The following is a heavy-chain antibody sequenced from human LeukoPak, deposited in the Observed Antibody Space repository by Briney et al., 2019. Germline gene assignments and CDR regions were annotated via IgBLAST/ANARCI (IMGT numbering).Heavy chain of an antibody. V-gene: IGHV1-69*05. CDR3: AREDRDGPPAY. CDR1: GGTFSIYA. Sequence: SVKVSCKASGGTFSIYAISWVRQAPGQGLEWMGGIIPIFGTANYAQKFQGRVTITTDESTSRAYLELSSLRSDDTAVYYCAREDRDGPPAYWGQGTLVTVSS. D-gene: IGHD5-24*01. J-gene: IGHJ4*02. CDR2: IIPIFGTA.